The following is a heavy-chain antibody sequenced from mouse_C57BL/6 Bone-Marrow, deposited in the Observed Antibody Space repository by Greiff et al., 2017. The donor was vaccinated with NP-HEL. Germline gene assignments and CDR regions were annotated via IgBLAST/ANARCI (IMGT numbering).Heavy chain of an antibody. CDR2: IDPSDSYT. J-gene: IGHJ3*01. Sequence: QVQLQQPGAELVKSGASVKLSCKASGYTFTSYWMQRVKQRPGQGLEWIGEIDPSDSYTNYNQKFKGKATLTVDTSSNTAYMQLSSLTSEDSAVYYCAKGPRGFAYRGKRTLVTVTA. V-gene: IGHV1-50*01. CDR3: AKGPRGFAY. CDR1: GYTFTSYW.